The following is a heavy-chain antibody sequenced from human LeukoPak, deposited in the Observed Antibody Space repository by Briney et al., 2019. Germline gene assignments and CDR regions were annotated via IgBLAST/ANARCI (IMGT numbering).Heavy chain of an antibody. Sequence: GGSLRLSCAASGFIFSTYIMNWVRQAPGKGLEWVSYISSSSSTIYYADSVKGRFTISRDNAENSLYLQMNSLGAEDTAVYYCARDDPYNYYYMDVWGRGTTVTVSS. CDR3: ARDDPYNYYYMDV. J-gene: IGHJ6*03. CDR1: GFIFSTYI. V-gene: IGHV3-48*01. CDR2: ISSSSSTI.